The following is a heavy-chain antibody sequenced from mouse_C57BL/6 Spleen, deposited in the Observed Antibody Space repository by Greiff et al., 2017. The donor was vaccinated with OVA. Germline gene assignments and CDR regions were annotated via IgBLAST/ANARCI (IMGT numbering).Heavy chain of an antibody. CDR2: ISDGGSYT. CDR1: GFTFSSYA. CDR3: AREDYGSSAWFAY. D-gene: IGHD1-1*01. V-gene: IGHV5-4*01. J-gene: IGHJ3*01. Sequence: EVMLVESGGGLVKPGGSLKLSCAASGFTFSSYAMSWVRQTPEKRLEWVATISDGGSYTYYPDNVKGRFTISRDNAKNNLYLQMSHLKSEDTAMYYGAREDYGSSAWFAYWGQGTLVTVSA.